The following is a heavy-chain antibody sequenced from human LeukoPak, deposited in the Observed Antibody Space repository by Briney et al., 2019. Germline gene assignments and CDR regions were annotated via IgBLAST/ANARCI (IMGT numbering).Heavy chain of an antibody. CDR1: GFTFSSHW. J-gene: IGHJ4*02. V-gene: IGHV3-7*01. CDR3: ARRYFDL. Sequence: GGSLRLSCAASGFTFSSHWMNWVRRAPGKGLEWVAIINQDGGRIGYGDSVKGRFTISRDNAKNSLYLQMNSLRAEDTAVYYCARRYFDLWGQGTLVTVSS. CDR2: INQDGGRI.